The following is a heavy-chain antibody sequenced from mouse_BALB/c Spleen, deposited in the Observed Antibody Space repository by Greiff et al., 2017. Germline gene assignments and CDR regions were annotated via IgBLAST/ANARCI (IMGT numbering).Heavy chain of an antibody. D-gene: IGHD1-1*01. Sequence: QVQLQQPGAELVRPGASVKLSCKASGYTFTSYWINWVKQRPGQGLEWIGNIYPSDSYTNYNQKFKDKATLTVDKSSSTAYMQLSSPTSEDSAVYYCTRSPPHYYYGSSYPFMDYWGQGTSVTVSS. V-gene: IGHV1-69*02. CDR1: GYTFTSYW. J-gene: IGHJ4*01. CDR3: TRSPPHYYYGSSYPFMDY. CDR2: IYPSDSYT.